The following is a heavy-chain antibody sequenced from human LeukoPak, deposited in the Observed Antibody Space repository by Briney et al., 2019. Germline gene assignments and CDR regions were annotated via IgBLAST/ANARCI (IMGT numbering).Heavy chain of an antibody. Sequence: GGSLRLSCAASGFTFSSYGMHWVRQAPGKGLEWVAFIRYDGSNKYYADSVKGRFTISRDNSKNTLHLQMNSLRAEDTAVYYCAAKGNGYSGSYVFAHWGQGTLVTVSS. D-gene: IGHD1-26*01. V-gene: IGHV3-30*02. CDR3: AAKGNGYSGSYVFAH. CDR2: IRYDGSNK. J-gene: IGHJ4*02. CDR1: GFTFSSYG.